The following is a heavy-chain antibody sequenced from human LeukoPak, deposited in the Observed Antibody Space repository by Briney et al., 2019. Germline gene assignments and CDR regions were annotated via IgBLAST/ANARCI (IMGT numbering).Heavy chain of an antibody. CDR3: ARFDPGLGWAFDY. D-gene: IGHD3-16*01. CDR2: INHSGRA. J-gene: IGHJ4*02. V-gene: IGHV4-34*01. CDR1: GGSFSSYS. Sequence: LETLSLTCTVSGGSFSSYSWSWIRQPSGKGLEWIGEINHSGRANYSPSLQSRVTISIDTSKNQFSLILNSVTAADTSVYFCARFDPGLGWAFDYWGQGTLVTLSS.